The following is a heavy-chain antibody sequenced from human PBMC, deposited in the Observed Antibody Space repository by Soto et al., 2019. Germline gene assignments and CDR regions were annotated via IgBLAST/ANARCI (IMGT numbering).Heavy chain of an antibody. V-gene: IGHV3-23*01. CDR2: ISGSGGST. Sequence: GGSLRLSCAASGFTFSSYAMSWVRQAPGKGLEWVSAISGSGGSTYYADSVKGRFTISRENSKNTLYLQMNSLRAEDTAVYYCAKDLDFEYYFDYWGQGTLVTVSS. CDR1: GFTFSSYA. J-gene: IGHJ4*02. CDR3: AKDLDFEYYFDY.